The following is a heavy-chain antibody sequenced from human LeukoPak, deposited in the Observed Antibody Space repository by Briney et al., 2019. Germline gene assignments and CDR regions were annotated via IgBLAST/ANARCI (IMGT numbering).Heavy chain of an antibody. CDR3: AKDRVYSSGWWYGMDV. Sequence: GGSLRLSCAASGFTFRSYAMHWVRQAPGKGLEWVAVISYDGTQKYYADSVKGRFTISRGNSKNTLYLQMNSLRAEDTAVYYCAKDRVYSSGWWYGMDVWGQGTTVTVSS. J-gene: IGHJ6*02. CDR1: GFTFRSYA. D-gene: IGHD6-19*01. CDR2: ISYDGTQK. V-gene: IGHV3-30-3*01.